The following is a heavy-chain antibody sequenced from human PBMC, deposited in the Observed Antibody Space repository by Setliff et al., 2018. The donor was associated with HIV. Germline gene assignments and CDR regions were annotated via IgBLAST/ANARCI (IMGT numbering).Heavy chain of an antibody. CDR3: ARSGCHGRSCYSGSVIVY. D-gene: IGHD3-22*01. V-gene: IGHV4-61*09. Sequence: TLSLTCNVSGDSINSATYYWTWIRQPVGKGLDWVGHHNTKWGTNYNPSLKSRASISVDKSRNHFSLKLSGMTAADTGMYYCARSGCHGRSCYSGSVIVYWGQGTLVTVSS. J-gene: IGHJ4*02. CDR2: HNTKWGT. CDR1: GDSINSATYY.